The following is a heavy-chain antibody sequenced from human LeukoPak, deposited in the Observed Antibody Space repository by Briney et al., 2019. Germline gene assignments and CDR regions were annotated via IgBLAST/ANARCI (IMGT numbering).Heavy chain of an antibody. D-gene: IGHD1-26*01. CDR2: IWYDGSNK. CDR1: GFTFSSYG. Sequence: GGSLRLSCAASGFTFSSYGMHWVRQAPGKGLEWVAVIWYDGSNKYYADSVKGRFTISRGNSKNTLYLQMNSLRAEDTAVYYCAREIVGAIKSYFDYWGQGTLVTVSS. V-gene: IGHV3-33*01. J-gene: IGHJ4*02. CDR3: AREIVGAIKSYFDY.